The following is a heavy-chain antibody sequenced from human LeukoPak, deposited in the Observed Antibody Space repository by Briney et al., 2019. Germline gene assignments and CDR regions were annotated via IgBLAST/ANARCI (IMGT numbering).Heavy chain of an antibody. V-gene: IGHV3-21*01. D-gene: IGHD1-7*01. CDR3: ARGQENYGYTFDY. CDR2: ISSSSSYI. CDR1: GLTFTSNS. J-gene: IGHJ4*02. Sequence: GGSLRLSCAPSGLTFTSNSMNWVRQAPGEGLEWVSSISSSSSYIYYANSVKGRLTISRYPRENSLFLQTTSLRTADTAVNYCARGQENYGYTFDYWGQGTLVTVSS.